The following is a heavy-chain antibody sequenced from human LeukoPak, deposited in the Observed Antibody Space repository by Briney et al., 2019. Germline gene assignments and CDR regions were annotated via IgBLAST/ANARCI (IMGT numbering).Heavy chain of an antibody. CDR3: ARRGVVAAIFDY. CDR1: GGTFSNYA. CDR2: IIPIFGTA. V-gene: IGHV1-69*13. D-gene: IGHD2-15*01. J-gene: IGHJ4*02. Sequence: ASVKVSCKASGGTFSNYAISWVRRAPGQGLEWMGGIIPIFGTANYAQKFQGRVTITADESTSTAYMELSSLRSEDTAVYYCARRGVVAAIFDYWGQGTLVTVSS.